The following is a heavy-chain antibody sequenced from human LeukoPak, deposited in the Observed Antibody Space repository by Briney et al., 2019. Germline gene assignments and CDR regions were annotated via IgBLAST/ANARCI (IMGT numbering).Heavy chain of an antibody. Sequence: ASVKVSCKASGGTFSSYAISWVRQAPRQGLEWMGRIIPIFGTANYAQKFQGRVTITTDESTSTAYMELSSLRSEDTAVYYCASSIVVVVAATSWFDPWGQGTLVTVSS. CDR1: GGTFSSYA. D-gene: IGHD2-15*01. V-gene: IGHV1-69*05. CDR2: IIPIFGTA. CDR3: ASSIVVVVAATSWFDP. J-gene: IGHJ5*02.